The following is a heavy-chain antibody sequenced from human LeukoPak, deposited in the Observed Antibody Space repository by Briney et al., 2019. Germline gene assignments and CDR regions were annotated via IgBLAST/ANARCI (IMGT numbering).Heavy chain of an antibody. D-gene: IGHD1-7*01. Sequence: ASVKVSCKASGYTFTGCYMHWVRQAPGQGLEWMGRINPNSGGTNYAQKFQGRVTMTRDTSISTAYMELSRLRSDDTAVYYCARGDGGENWNYAYWGQGTLVTVSS. V-gene: IGHV1-2*06. CDR2: INPNSGGT. CDR3: ARGDGGENWNYAY. J-gene: IGHJ4*02. CDR1: GYTFTGCY.